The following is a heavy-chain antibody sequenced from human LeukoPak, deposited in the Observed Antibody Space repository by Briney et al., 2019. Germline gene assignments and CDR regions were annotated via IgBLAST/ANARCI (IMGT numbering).Heavy chain of an antibody. V-gene: IGHV4-39*01. CDR3: ARHRAYSSWYYYMDV. CDR2: IYYSGST. J-gene: IGHJ6*03. CDR1: GGSISSSSYY. D-gene: IGHD6-19*01. Sequence: PSETLSLTCTVSGGSISSSSYYWGWIRQPPGKGLEWIGSIYYSGSTYYNPSLKSRVTISVDTSKNQFSLKLSSVTAADTAVYYCARHRAYSSWYYYMDVWGKGTTVTISS.